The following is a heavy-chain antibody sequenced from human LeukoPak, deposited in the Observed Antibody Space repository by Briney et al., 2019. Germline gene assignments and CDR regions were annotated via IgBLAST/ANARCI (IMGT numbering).Heavy chain of an antibody. Sequence: PGGSLRLSCAASGFTFSSYGMHWVRQAPGKGLEWVAFIRYDGSNKYYADSVKGRFTISRDNSKNTLYLQMNSLRAEDTAVYYCAKDRCYSCYYYYYYMDVWGKGTTVTASS. CDR2: IRYDGSNK. V-gene: IGHV3-30*02. CDR3: AKDRCYSCYYYYYYMDV. J-gene: IGHJ6*03. D-gene: IGHD2-15*01. CDR1: GFTFSSYG.